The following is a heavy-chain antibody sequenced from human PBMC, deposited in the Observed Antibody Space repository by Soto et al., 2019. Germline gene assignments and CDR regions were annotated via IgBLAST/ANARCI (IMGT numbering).Heavy chain of an antibody. V-gene: IGHV1-8*01. CDR1: EYTFTSYD. D-gene: IGHD6-6*01. J-gene: IGHJ6*02. Sequence: GASVKVSCKASEYTFTSYDINWVRQATGQGLEWMGWMNPNSGNTGYAQKFQGRVTMTRNTSISTAYMELSSLRSEDTAVYYCVHSSSSPGGYGMDVWGQGTTVTVSS. CDR3: VHSSSSPGGYGMDV. CDR2: MNPNSGNT.